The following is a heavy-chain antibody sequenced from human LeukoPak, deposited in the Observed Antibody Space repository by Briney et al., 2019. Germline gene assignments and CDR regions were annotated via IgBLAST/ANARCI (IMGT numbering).Heavy chain of an antibody. CDR1: GFTFSYYG. Sequence: GGCLRLSCAASGFTFSYYGTHWVRQAPGKGLEWVSSFSGSGGSTYYADSVKGRFTISRDNSKNTLYLQMNSLGAEDTAVHYCAKSGLIRFYDWGQTAPVTVSS. CDR2: FSGSGGST. D-gene: IGHD2-15*01. V-gene: IGHV3-23*01. CDR3: AKSGLIRFYD. J-gene: IGHJ4*02.